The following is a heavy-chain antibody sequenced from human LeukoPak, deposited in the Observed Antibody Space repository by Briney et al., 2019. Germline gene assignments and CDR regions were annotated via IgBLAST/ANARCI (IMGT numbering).Heavy chain of an antibody. D-gene: IGHD6-13*01. CDR1: GASISSYY. CDR3: ARDSHHAGTFYYGMDV. CDR2: IYYSGST. Sequence: SETLSLTCTVSGASISSYYWSWIRQPPGKGLEWIGYIYYSGSTNYNPSLKSRVIISVDTSKNQFSLKLSSVTAADTAVYYCARDSHHAGTFYYGMDVWGQGTTVTVSS. V-gene: IGHV4-59*01. J-gene: IGHJ6*02.